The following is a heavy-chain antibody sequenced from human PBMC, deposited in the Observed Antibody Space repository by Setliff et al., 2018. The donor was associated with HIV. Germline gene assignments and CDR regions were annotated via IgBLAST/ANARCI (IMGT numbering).Heavy chain of an antibody. CDR1: GGSFSDNY. J-gene: IGHJ4*02. D-gene: IGHD5-12*01. Sequence: SETLSLTCAVYGGSFSDNYWSWIRQSPGKGLEWIGEINHSGRTKYSPSLKSRVTISVDTSKNQFSLKLSSVTAADTAVYYCARRRDGYNSAPWRNDYWGQGTLVT. CDR3: ARRRDGYNSAPWRNDY. CDR2: INHSGRT. V-gene: IGHV4-34*01.